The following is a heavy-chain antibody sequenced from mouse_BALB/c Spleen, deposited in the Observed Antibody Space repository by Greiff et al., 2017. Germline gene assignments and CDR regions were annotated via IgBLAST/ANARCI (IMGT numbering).Heavy chain of an antibody. J-gene: IGHJ3*01. CDR2: ISNGGGST. Sequence: EVKLMESGGGLVQPGGSLKLSCAASGFTFSSYTMSWVRQTPEKRLEWVAYISNGGGSTYYPDTVKGRFTISRDNAKNTLYLQMSSLKSEDTAMYYCARLNGYEGASWFAYWGQGTLVTVSA. V-gene: IGHV5-12-2*01. CDR1: GFTFSSYT. D-gene: IGHD2-2*01. CDR3: ARLNGYEGASWFAY.